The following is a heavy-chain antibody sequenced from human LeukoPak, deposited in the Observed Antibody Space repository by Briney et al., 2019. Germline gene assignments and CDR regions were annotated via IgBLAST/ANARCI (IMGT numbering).Heavy chain of an antibody. CDR1: GYTFTGYY. CDR2: INPNSGGT. V-gene: IGHV1-2*02. D-gene: IGHD3-22*01. CDR3: AREHSSGYYFDAFDI. Sequence: ASVKVSCKASGYTFTGYYMHWVRQAPGQGLEWMGWINPNSGGTNYAQKFQGRVTMTRDASISTAYMELSRLRSDDTAVYYCAREHSSGYYFDAFDIWGQGTMVTVSS. J-gene: IGHJ3*02.